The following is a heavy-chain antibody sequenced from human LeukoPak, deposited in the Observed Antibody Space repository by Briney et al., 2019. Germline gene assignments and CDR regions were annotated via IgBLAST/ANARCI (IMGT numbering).Heavy chain of an antibody. CDR1: GGSIISSNYY. D-gene: IGHD3-22*01. CDR2: ISYSGST. V-gene: IGHV4-39*01. J-gene: IGHJ4*02. CDR3: ARSDYYDSSGYYYYFDY. Sequence: SGPGLVKPSETLSLTRTVSGGSIISSNYYWGWIRQPPGKGLEWIGNISYSGSTYHNPSLKSRVTISVDTSKNQFSLKLSSVTAADTAVYYCARSDYYDSSGYYYYFDYWGQGTLVTVSS.